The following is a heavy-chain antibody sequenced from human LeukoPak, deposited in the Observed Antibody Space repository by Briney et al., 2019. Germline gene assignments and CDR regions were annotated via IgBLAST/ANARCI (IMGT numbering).Heavy chain of an antibody. V-gene: IGHV4-4*07. CDR3: ARDRELGY. CDR1: GDSVSRYY. D-gene: IGHD3-10*01. Sequence: SETLSLTCTVSGDSVSRYYWNWIRQSAGKGLEWIGRIYSIGSSHYNPSFKSRVSMSLDTSKNQVSLSLTSVTAADTAVYYCARDRELGYWGQGTLVTVSS. J-gene: IGHJ4*02. CDR2: IYSIGSS.